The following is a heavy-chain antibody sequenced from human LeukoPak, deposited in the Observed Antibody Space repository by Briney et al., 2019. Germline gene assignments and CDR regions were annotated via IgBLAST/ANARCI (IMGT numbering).Heavy chain of an antibody. CDR1: GGSISSYY. CDR3: ARELTGDREDAFDI. V-gene: IGHV4-59*01. J-gene: IGHJ3*02. D-gene: IGHD7-27*01. Sequence: SETLSLTCTVSGGSISSYYWSWIRQPPGKGLEWIGYIYYSGSTNYNPSLKSRVTISVDTSKNQFSLKLSSVTAADTAVYYCARELTGDREDAFDIWGQGTMVTVSS. CDR2: IYYSGST.